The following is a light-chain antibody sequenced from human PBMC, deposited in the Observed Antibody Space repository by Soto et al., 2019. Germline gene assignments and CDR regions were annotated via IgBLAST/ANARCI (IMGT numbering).Light chain of an antibody. CDR3: SSFTSGNTRV. Sequence: QPVLTQPASVSGSPGQSIAISCTGTSSDVGGYNYVSWYQQHPGKAPKLIIYDVSNRPSGVSNRFSGSKSGNTASLTISGLQAEDEADYYCSSFTSGNTRVFGGGTKVTVL. V-gene: IGLV2-14*01. CDR2: DVS. J-gene: IGLJ3*02. CDR1: SSDVGGYNY.